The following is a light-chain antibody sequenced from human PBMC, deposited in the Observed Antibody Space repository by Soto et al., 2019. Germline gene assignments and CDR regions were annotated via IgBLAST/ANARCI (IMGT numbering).Light chain of an antibody. J-gene: IGLJ1*01. V-gene: IGLV1-44*01. CDR1: SSNIGSNT. Sequence: QSLLTQPPSASGTRGQRFTISCSGSSSNIGSNTVNWYQQLPGTAPKLLIYTNDQRPSGVPDRFSGSRYGTSASLAISGLQFEDEADYHCSSWDDNLDAVVFGAGTKVTVL. CDR2: TND. CDR3: SSWDDNLDAVV.